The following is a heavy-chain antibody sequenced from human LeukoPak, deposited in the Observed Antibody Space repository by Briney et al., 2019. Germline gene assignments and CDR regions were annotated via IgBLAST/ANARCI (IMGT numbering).Heavy chain of an antibody. CDR1: GGXFSGYY. J-gene: IGHJ5*02. Sequence: SETLSLTCAVYGGXFSGYYWSWIRQPPGKGREWPGETNHSGSTNYNPSLKSRVTISIDTSKNQFSLKLSSVTAADTAVYYCARARTNYYGSGSYHWVWFDPWGQGTLVTVSS. V-gene: IGHV4-34*01. D-gene: IGHD3-10*01. CDR3: ARARTNYYGSGSYHWVWFDP. CDR2: TNHSGST.